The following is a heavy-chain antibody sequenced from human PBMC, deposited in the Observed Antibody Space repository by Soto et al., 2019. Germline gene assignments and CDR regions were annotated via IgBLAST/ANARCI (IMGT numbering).Heavy chain of an antibody. V-gene: IGHV4-4*02. CDR1: GGSISTNDW. J-gene: IGHJ5*02. CDR3: ATRDCTNNVCHFP. CDR2: IHHTGSTT. Sequence: SETLSLTCAVSGGSISTNDWWTWVRQPPGKGLEWIGDIHHTGSTTNYSPSLQSRVTVSIDKSENQFSLRLTSVTAADTAVYYCATRDCTNNVCHFPWGQGTPVTVSS. D-gene: IGHD2-8*01.